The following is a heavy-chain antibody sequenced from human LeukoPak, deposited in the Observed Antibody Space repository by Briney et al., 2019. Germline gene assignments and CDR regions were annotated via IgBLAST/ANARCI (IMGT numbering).Heavy chain of an antibody. CDR1: GYTFTSYG. CDR2: ISAYNGNT. Sequence: PGASVKVSCKASGYTFTSYGISWVRQAPGQGLEWMGWISAYNGNTNYAQKLQGRVTMTTDTSTSTAYMELRSLRSDDTAVYYCARDHFGLQSSGGSCYLWGQGTLVTVSS. J-gene: IGHJ4*02. D-gene: IGHD2-15*01. CDR3: ARDHFGLQSSGGSCYL. V-gene: IGHV1-18*01.